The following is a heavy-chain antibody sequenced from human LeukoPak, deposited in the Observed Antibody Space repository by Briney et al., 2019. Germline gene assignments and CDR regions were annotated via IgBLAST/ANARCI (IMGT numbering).Heavy chain of an antibody. CDR1: GFAFTTYA. CDR2: ISYDGSIK. V-gene: IGHV3-30*18. Sequence: GGSLRLSCAASGFAFTTYAMHWVRQAPGRGLEWVAVISYDGSIKYYADSVKGRFTISRDNSKNTLYLQMNSLRAEDTAVYYCANLHDYWGQGTLVTVSS. J-gene: IGHJ4*02. CDR3: ANLHDY.